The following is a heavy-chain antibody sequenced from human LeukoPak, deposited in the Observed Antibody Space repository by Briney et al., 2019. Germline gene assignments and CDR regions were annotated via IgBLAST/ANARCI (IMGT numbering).Heavy chain of an antibody. Sequence: PEGSLRLSCAASGFTFSSYSMNWVRQAPGKGLEWVSYISSSSSTIYYADSVKGRFTISRDNAKNSLYLQMNSLRAEDTAVYYCARAKYYFDYWGQGTLVTVSS. CDR3: ARAKYYFDY. CDR2: ISSSSSTI. V-gene: IGHV3-48*01. D-gene: IGHD4/OR15-4a*01. J-gene: IGHJ4*02. CDR1: GFTFSSYS.